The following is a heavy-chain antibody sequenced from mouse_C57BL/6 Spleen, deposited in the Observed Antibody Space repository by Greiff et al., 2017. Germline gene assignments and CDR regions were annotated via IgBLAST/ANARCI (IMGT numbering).Heavy chain of an antibody. V-gene: IGHV5-16*01. J-gene: IGHJ4*01. CDR3: ARGSYYSNWGAMDY. CDR1: GFTFSDYY. CDR2: INYDGSST. D-gene: IGHD2-5*01. Sequence: EVKLMESEGGLVQPGSSMKLSCTASGFTFSDYYMAWVRQVPEKGLEWVANINYDGSSTYYLDSLKSRFIISRDNAKNILYLQMSSLKSEDTATYYCARGSYYSNWGAMDYWGQGTSVTVSS.